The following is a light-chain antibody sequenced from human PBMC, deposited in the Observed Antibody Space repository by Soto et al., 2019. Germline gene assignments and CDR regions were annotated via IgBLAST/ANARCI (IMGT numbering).Light chain of an antibody. CDR1: QSVSSN. Sequence: EMVMTQSPAILSVSPGESATLSCRASQSVSSNLAWHQQKPGQAPRILMYDASTRATGISARFSGSGSGTEFTLTISSLQSEDFAVYYCQQYHNWPITFGQGTRLEI. V-gene: IGKV3-15*01. J-gene: IGKJ5*01. CDR3: QQYHNWPIT. CDR2: DAS.